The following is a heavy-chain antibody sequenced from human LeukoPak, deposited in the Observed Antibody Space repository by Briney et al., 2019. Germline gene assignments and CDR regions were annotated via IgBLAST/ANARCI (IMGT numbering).Heavy chain of an antibody. CDR3: AKDAKFRYSSSWYYFDY. V-gene: IGHV3-30*02. CDR2: IRYDGSNE. D-gene: IGHD6-13*01. J-gene: IGHJ4*02. CDR1: GFTFSSYG. Sequence: GGPLRLSCAASGFTFSSYGMHWVRQAPGKGLEWVAFIRYDGSNEYYGDSVKGRFTISRDSSKNTLYLQMNSLRAEDTAVYYCAKDAKFRYSSSWYYFDYWGQGTLVTVSS.